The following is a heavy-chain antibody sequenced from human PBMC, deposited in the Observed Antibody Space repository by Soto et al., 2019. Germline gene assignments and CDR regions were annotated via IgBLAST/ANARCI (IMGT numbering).Heavy chain of an antibody. CDR1: GFTFSDYA. CDR2: ISYDGSKK. CDR3: ARDRVRNLNYFDY. J-gene: IGHJ4*02. V-gene: IGHV3-30*04. D-gene: IGHD2-21*01. Sequence: GGSLRLSCAASGFTFSDYAMHWVRQAPGKGLEWMAIISYDGSKKYYADSVKGRFTISRDNSKNTLYLQMNSLRAEDTAVYYCARDRVRNLNYFDYWGQGTLVTVSS.